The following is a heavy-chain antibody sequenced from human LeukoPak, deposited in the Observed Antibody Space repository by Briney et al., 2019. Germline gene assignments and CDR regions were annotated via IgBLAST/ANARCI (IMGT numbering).Heavy chain of an antibody. CDR2: ISYSGGST. CDR3: AKDVVGPTQGYFDY. D-gene: IGHD1-26*01. V-gene: IGHV3-23*01. J-gene: IGHJ4*02. Sequence: PGGSLRLSCAASGFTFNSYAMSWVRQAPGKGLEWVSAISYSGGSTYYADSVKGRFTISRDNSKNTLYLQMNSLRAEDTAVYYCAKDVVGPTQGYFDYWGQGTLATVSS. CDR1: GFTFNSYA.